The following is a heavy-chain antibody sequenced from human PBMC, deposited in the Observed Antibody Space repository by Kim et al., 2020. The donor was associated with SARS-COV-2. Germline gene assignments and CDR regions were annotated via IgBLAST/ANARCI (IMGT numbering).Heavy chain of an antibody. J-gene: IGHJ4*02. CDR3: AKDSNDYNGIDY. CDR2: A. Sequence: ANDAQKFQGRVTITADESTSTAYMDLSSLRSEDTAVYYCAKDSNDYNGIDYWGQGTLVTVSS. D-gene: IGHD3-16*01. V-gene: IGHV1-69*01.